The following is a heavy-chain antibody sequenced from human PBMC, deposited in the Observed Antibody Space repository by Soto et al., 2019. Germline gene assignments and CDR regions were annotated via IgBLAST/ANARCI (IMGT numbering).Heavy chain of an antibody. Sequence: GGSLRLSCAASGFTFRSFTMNWVRQAPGKGLEWVSTISSNSAYIYYTDALRGRFTISRDNAKNSLHLQMNSLRAEDTAVYYCARDPSPYTSGWYGIDFWGHGTLVTVSS. D-gene: IGHD6-19*01. V-gene: IGHV3-21*01. CDR2: ISSNSAYI. J-gene: IGHJ4*01. CDR3: ARDPSPYTSGWYGIDF. CDR1: GFTFRSFT.